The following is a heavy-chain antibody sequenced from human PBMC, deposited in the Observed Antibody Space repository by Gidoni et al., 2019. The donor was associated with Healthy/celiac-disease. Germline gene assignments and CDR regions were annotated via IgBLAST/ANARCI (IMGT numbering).Heavy chain of an antibody. CDR2: ISWNSGSI. Sequence: EVQLLASGGGLVQPGRSLSLSCAAPGFTFDDFAMHWVRQAPGKGLEWVSGISWNSGSIGYADSVKGRFTISRDNAKNSLYLQMNSLRAEDTALYYCAKDAGRPIATTVLNAFDIWGQGTMVTVSS. CDR3: AKDAGRPIATTVLNAFDI. J-gene: IGHJ3*02. D-gene: IGHD4-17*01. CDR1: GFTFDDFA. V-gene: IGHV3-9*01.